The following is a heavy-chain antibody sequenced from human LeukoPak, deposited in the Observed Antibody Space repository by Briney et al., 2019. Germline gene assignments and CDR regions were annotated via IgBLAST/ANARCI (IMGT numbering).Heavy chain of an antibody. CDR1: GGSISSYY. J-gene: IGHJ3*02. Sequence: SETLSLTCTVSGGSISSYYWSWIRQPPGKGLEWIGYIYYSGSTNYNPSLKSRVTISVDTSKNQFSLKLSSVTAADTAVYYCARDKRAVPGHDAFDIWGQGTMVTVSS. CDR2: IYYSGST. CDR3: ARDKRAVPGHDAFDI. D-gene: IGHD6-19*01. V-gene: IGHV4-59*01.